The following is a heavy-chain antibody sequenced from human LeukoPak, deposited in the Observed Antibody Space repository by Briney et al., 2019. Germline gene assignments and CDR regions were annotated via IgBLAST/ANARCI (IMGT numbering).Heavy chain of an antibody. CDR2: IKQEGSEK. CDR1: GFTFSSSW. J-gene: IGHJ4*02. CDR3: ARNGLEAAAAPFDY. Sequence: GGSLRLSCAASGFTFSSSWMSWVRQAPGKGLEWVANIKQEGSEKYYVDSVEGRFTISRDNPKNSLYLQMNSLRAEDTAVYYCARNGLEAAAAPFDYWGQGTLVTVSS. D-gene: IGHD6-13*01. V-gene: IGHV3-7*01.